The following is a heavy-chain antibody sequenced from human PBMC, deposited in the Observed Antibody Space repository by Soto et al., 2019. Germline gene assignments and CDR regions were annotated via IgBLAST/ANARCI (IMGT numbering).Heavy chain of an antibody. J-gene: IGHJ4*02. V-gene: IGHV3-30-3*01. D-gene: IGHD5-12*01. CDR3: ARDGVDIVATIQLDY. CDR2: ISYDGSNK. Sequence: QVQLVESGGGVVQPGRSLRLSCAASGFTFNNYAMHWVRQAPGKGLEWVAVISYDGSNKYYADPVKGRFTISRDNSKNTLYLQMNSLRAEDTAVYYCARDGVDIVATIQLDYWGQGTLVTVSS. CDR1: GFTFNNYA.